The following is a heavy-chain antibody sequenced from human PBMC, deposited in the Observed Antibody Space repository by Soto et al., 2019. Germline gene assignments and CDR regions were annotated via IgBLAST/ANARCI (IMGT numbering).Heavy chain of an antibody. CDR2: MNPNSGHT. Sequence: ASVKVSCKASGDTFTNYDIKWVRQATGQGLEWLGWMNPNSGHTGYAQKFQGRVTITRDTSMSTAYMELSGLTSEDAALYYCAREYVSGWLNPFDPWGQGTLVTVSS. V-gene: IGHV1-8*01. CDR3: AREYVSGWLNPFDP. CDR1: GDTFTNYD. D-gene: IGHD6-19*01. J-gene: IGHJ5*02.